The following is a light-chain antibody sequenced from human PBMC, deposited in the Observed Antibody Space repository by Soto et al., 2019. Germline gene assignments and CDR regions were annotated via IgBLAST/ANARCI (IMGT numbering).Light chain of an antibody. J-gene: IGLJ2*01. V-gene: IGLV2-23*02. Sequence: QSALTQPASVSGSPGQSITISCTGTSSDVGGYNYVSWYQQHPGKAPKLMIYEVSNRPSGVSNRFSGSKSGNTASLTISGLQAEDEADYYRCSYAGSSTYVVFGGGTKLTVL. CDR1: SSDVGGYNY. CDR3: CSYAGSSTYVV. CDR2: EVS.